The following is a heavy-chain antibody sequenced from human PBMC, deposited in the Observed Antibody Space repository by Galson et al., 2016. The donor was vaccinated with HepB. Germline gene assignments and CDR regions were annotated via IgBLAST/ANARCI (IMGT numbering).Heavy chain of an antibody. V-gene: IGHV4-61*01. D-gene: IGHD3-3*01. CDR2: IYYSGST. Sequence: SETLSLTCTVSGGSVSSGSYYWSWIRQPPGKGLEWIGYIYYSGSTNYNPSLKSRVTISVDTSKNQFSLKLSSVTAADTAVDYCARVPQSTDFWRGYLEYYYYGMDVWGQGTTVTVSS. J-gene: IGHJ6*02. CDR3: ARVPQSTDFWRGYLEYYYYGMDV. CDR1: GGSVSSGSYY.